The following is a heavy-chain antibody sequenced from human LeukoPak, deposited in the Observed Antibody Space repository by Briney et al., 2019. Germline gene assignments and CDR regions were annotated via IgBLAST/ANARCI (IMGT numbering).Heavy chain of an antibody. V-gene: IGHV4-31*03. J-gene: IGHJ5*02. CDR3: AREDDDYTNWFDP. CDR2: IYYSGST. Sequence: SQTLSLTCTVSGGSISSGGYYWRWIRQHPGKGLEWIGYIYYSGSTYYNPSLKSRVTISVDTSKNQFSLKLSSVTAADTAVYYCAREDDDYTNWFDPWGQGTLVTVSS. CDR1: GGSISSGGYY. D-gene: IGHD4-17*01.